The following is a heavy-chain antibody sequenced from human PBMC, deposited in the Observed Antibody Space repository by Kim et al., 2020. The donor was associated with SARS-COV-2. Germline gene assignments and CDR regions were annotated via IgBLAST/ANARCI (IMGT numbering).Heavy chain of an antibody. J-gene: IGHJ4*02. CDR3: LSGADLDY. CDR1: GFTFDDYA. D-gene: IGHD3-10*01. CDR2: ISWNSGSI. V-gene: IGHV3-9*01. Sequence: GGSLRLSCAASGFTFDDYAMHWVRQAPGKGLEWVSGISWNSGSIGYADSVKGRFTISRDNAKNSLYLQMNSLRAEDTALYYCLSGADLDYWGQGTLVTVSS.